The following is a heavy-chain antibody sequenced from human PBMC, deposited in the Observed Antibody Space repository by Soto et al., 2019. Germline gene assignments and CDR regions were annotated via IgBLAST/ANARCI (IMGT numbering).Heavy chain of an antibody. V-gene: IGHV3-74*01. Sequence: EVQLVESGGGLVPPGGSVRLSCAASGLNFKMYWMHWVRQTPGKGLVWISRIYNDGSYTDYADSVKGRFTISRDNVNDTLYLQMNNLRAEDSGLYYCTRGPRPISTGTGAYWGQGTQVTVSS. CDR1: GLNFKMYW. D-gene: IGHD3-10*01. CDR2: IYNDGSYT. J-gene: IGHJ4*02. CDR3: TRGPRPISTGTGAY.